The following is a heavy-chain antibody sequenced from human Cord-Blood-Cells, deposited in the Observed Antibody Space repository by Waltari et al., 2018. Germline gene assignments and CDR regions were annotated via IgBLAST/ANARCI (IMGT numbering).Heavy chain of an antibody. D-gene: IGHD2-2*01. CDR3: ARDGCSSTSCYWFDP. CDR2: VNPHSGGT. V-gene: IGHV1-2*04. CDR1: GYTFTGYY. J-gene: IGHJ5*02. Sequence: QVQLVQSGAEVKKPGASVKVSCKASGYTFTGYYMHWVRQAPGQGREWLGWVNPHSGGTNYAQKVQGWVTMTRDTSISTAYMELSRLRSDDTAVYYCARDGCSSTSCYWFDPLGQGTLVTVSS.